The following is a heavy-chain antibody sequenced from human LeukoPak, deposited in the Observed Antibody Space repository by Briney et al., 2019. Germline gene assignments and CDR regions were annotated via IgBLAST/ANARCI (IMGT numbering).Heavy chain of an antibody. CDR1: GDSISSSNW. V-gene: IGHV4-4*02. Sequence: SETLPLTCAVSGDSISSSNWWNWVRQSPGKGLEWIGEIFQSGSTSYNPSLKSRVTISLDKSKNQFSLKLNSVTAADTAIYYCGRRGSYSSSSRCWLDPWGQGTLVTVSS. D-gene: IGHD6-6*01. J-gene: IGHJ5*02. CDR3: GRRGSYSSSSRCWLDP. CDR2: IFQSGST.